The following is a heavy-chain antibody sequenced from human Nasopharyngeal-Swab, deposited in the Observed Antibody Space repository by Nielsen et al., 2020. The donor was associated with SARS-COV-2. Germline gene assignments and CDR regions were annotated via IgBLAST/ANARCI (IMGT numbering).Heavy chain of an antibody. D-gene: IGHD4-17*01. CDR1: GFTFSSYS. Sequence: GESLKISCAASGFTFSSYSMNWVRQAPGKGLEWVSYISSSGRTIYYEDSVKGRFTISRDNAKNSLFLQMNSLREEDTAVYYCARNLYGDYVIDYWGRGTLVTVSS. J-gene: IGHJ4*02. CDR3: ARNLYGDYVIDY. CDR2: ISSSGRTI. V-gene: IGHV3-48*02.